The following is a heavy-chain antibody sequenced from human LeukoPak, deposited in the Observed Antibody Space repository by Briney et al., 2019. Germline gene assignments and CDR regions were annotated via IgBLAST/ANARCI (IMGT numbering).Heavy chain of an antibody. CDR1: GGSISSSSYY. J-gene: IGHJ4*02. V-gene: IGHV4-39*01. CDR3: AREVIVVVPAATDYFDY. Sequence: SETLSITCTVSGGSISSSSYYWGWIRQPPGKGLEWIGSIYYSGSTYYNPSLKSRVTISVDTSKNQFSLKLSSVTAADTAVYYCAREVIVVVPAATDYFDYWGQGTLVTVSS. CDR2: IYYSGST. D-gene: IGHD2-2*01.